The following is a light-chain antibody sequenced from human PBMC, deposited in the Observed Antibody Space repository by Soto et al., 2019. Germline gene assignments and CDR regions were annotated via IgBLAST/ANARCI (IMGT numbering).Light chain of an antibody. CDR2: GVS. J-gene: IGKJ4*01. CDR3: QQSNNWPPLS. CDR1: QSVAGN. Sequence: EIVMTQSPAILYVSPGETATLSCRASQSVAGNLAWYRQKPGQPPRLLIYGVSTRATGVPARFSGSGSETDFSLTISSLQIEDFALYYCQQSNNWPPLSFGGGTKVEI. V-gene: IGKV3-15*01.